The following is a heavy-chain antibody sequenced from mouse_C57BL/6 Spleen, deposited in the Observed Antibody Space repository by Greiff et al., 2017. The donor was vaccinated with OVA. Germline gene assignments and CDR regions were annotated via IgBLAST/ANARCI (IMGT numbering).Heavy chain of an antibody. J-gene: IGHJ1*03. CDR3: ARYYYFGSSYDWYFDV. CDR1: GFTFTDYY. D-gene: IGHD1-1*01. V-gene: IGHV7-3*01. Sequence: EVKLVESGGGLVQPGGSLSLSCAASGFTFTDYYMSWVRQPPGKALEWLGFISNKANGYTTEYSASVTGRFTISRDNSQSILYLQMNALRAEDRATYYCARYYYFGSSYDWYFDVWGTGTTVTVSS. CDR2: ISNKANGYTT.